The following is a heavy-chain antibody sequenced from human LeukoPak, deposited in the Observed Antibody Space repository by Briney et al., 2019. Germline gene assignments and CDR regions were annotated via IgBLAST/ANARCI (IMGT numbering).Heavy chain of an antibody. CDR3: VRDYHTMGV. J-gene: IGHJ6*02. V-gene: IGHV3-64D*09. CDR1: GFTFNYYS. CDR2: ISHTGGTT. D-gene: IGHD1-14*01. Sequence: GGALGLYCSAPGFTFNYYSMQWVRQAPGRGLEFVSAISHTGGTTYYADSVKGRFTISRDNSKNTVYLQMSSLRAEDTAVYYCVRDYHTMGVWGQGTTVTVSS.